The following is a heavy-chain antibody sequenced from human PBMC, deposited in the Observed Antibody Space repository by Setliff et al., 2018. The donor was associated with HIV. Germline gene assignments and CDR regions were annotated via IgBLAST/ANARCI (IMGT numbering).Heavy chain of an antibody. Sequence: KTSETLSLTCTVSGGPISSHYWSWIRQPPGKRLEWIGYIYYSGSTNYNPSLKSRVTISVDTSKNQFSLKLSSVTAADTAVYYCAGCITGTTHWFDPWGQGTLVTVSS. V-gene: IGHV4-59*11. CDR1: GGPISSHY. CDR3: AGCITGTTHWFDP. D-gene: IGHD1-20*01. J-gene: IGHJ5*02. CDR2: IYYSGST.